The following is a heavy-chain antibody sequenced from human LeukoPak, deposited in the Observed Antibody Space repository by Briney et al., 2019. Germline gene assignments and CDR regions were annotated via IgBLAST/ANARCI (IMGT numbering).Heavy chain of an antibody. Sequence: ASVKVSCKASGGTFSSYAISWVRQAPGQGLEWMGRINPNSGGTNYAQKFQGRVTMTRDTSISTAYMELSRLRSDDTAVYYCAREVLGHCSGGGCYGIDYWGQGTLVTVSS. V-gene: IGHV1-2*06. J-gene: IGHJ4*02. D-gene: IGHD2-15*01. CDR1: GGTFSSYA. CDR3: AREVLGHCSGGGCYGIDY. CDR2: INPNSGGT.